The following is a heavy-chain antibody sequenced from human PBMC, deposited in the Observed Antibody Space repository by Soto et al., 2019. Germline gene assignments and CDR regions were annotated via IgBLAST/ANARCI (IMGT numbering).Heavy chain of an antibody. CDR2: TYHSGST. D-gene: IGHD1-26*01. V-gene: IGHV4-30-2*01. J-gene: IGHJ4*02. CDR1: GGSISSDTYS. Sequence: QLQLQESDSGLVEPSQTLSLTCAVSGGSISSDTYSWGWIRQPPGKGLEWIGYTYHSGSTYYNPSLKSRVTIPLDRSKNQFSLKLTSVTAEDTAVYYCASSGRYSRVDYWGQGTLVTVSS. CDR3: ASSGRYSRVDY.